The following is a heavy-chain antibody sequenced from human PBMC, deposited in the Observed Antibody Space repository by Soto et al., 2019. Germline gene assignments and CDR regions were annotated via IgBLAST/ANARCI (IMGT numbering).Heavy chain of an antibody. J-gene: IGHJ3*02. Sequence: GGSLRLSWAASALTPSGNWMSWVRQDLGEGLECVANIKQDGREKYYVDSVKGRFTISRDNAKNSLYLQMNMLRAEDTDVYYCARDELGYCSSTSCRRYPFWTPGGALDILGQGTMVTVSS. CDR2: IKQDGREK. CDR3: ARDELGYCSSTSCRRYPFWTPGGALDI. CDR1: ALTPSGNW. V-gene: IGHV3-7*01. D-gene: IGHD2-2*01.